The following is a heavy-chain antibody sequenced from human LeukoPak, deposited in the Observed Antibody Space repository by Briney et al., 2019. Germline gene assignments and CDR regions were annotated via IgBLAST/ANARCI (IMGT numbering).Heavy chain of an antibody. CDR2: IKSREDGGTT. Sequence: GGSLRLSCATSGFTFVEYTMVWVRQAPGKGLGWVGFIKSREDGGTTAYAASVKGRFTISRDDSKSIAYLQLNSLKSEDTAVYYCTLSGAGWGQGTLVTASS. CDR1: GFTFVEYT. CDR3: TLSGAG. D-gene: IGHD3-10*01. V-gene: IGHV3-49*04. J-gene: IGHJ4*02.